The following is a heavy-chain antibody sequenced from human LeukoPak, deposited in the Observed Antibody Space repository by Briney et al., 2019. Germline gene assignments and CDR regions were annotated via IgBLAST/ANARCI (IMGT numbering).Heavy chain of an antibody. V-gene: IGHV4-38-2*02. CDR2: IIHSGST. J-gene: IGHJ4*02. Sequence: NPSETLSLTCTVSGYSIRSGFYWGWIRQPPGKGLEWIGEIIHSGSTNYNPSLKSRVTISIDTSKNRFSLNLGSVTAADTAVYYCARLIVPPTRPIDYWGQGTLVTVSS. CDR1: GYSIRSGFY. D-gene: IGHD2/OR15-2a*01. CDR3: ARLIVPPTRPIDY.